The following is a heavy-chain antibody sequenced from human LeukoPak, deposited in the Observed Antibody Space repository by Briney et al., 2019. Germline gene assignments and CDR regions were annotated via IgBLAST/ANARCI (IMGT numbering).Heavy chain of an antibody. J-gene: IGHJ4*02. Sequence: ASVKVSCKASGYTLTSYRIQWVRQAPGQGHEWMGVINPSGGSTSYTQKFQGRVTMTRDTSTSTVYMELSSLTSEDTAVYYCARDSLPHYYTSGSQNPADYWGQGTLVTVSS. CDR2: INPSGGST. V-gene: IGHV1-46*01. D-gene: IGHD3-10*01. CDR3: ARDSLPHYYTSGSQNPADY. CDR1: GYTLTSYR.